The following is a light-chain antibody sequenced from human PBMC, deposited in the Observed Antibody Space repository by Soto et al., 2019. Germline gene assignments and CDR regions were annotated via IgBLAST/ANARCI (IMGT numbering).Light chain of an antibody. CDR2: AAF. CDR3: QQRSNWPFT. V-gene: IGKV3-11*01. Sequence: EIVLTQSPATLSLSPGERATLSCRASQSVTSYLAWYQQKPGQAPRLLIYAAFNRATGVPARFSGSGSGTDFTLTISSLESGDFEVYYCQQRSNWPFTLGPGTKVDIK. CDR1: QSVTSY. J-gene: IGKJ3*01.